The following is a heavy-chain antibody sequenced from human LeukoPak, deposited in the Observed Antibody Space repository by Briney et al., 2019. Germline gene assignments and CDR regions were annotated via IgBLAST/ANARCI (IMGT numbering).Heavy chain of an antibody. D-gene: IGHD3-16*02. J-gene: IGHJ4*02. CDR1: GGSFSGYY. CDR3: ARSDIWGSYRFLDY. Sequence: SETLSLTCAVYGGSFSGYYWSWIRQPPGKGLEWIGEINHSGSTNYNPSLKSRVTISVDTSKNQFSLKLSSVTAADTAVYCCARSDIWGSYRFLDYWGQGALVTVSS. V-gene: IGHV4-34*01. CDR2: INHSGST.